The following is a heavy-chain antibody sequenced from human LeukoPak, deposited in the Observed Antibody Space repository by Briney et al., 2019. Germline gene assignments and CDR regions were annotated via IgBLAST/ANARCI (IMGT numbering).Heavy chain of an antibody. J-gene: IGHJ4*02. D-gene: IGHD5-12*01. CDR3: AKDPWGYDYLDY. CDR1: GFTFSSYA. Sequence: PGGSLRLSCAASGFTFSSYAMSWVRQAPGKGLEWVSAISGSGGSTYYADSVKGRFTISRDNSKNTLYLQMNSLSAEDTAVYYCAKDPWGYDYLDYWGQGTLVTVSS. V-gene: IGHV3-23*01. CDR2: ISGSGGST.